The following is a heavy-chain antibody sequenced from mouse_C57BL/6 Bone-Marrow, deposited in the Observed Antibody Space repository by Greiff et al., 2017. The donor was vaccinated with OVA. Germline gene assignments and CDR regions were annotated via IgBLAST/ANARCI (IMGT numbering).Heavy chain of an antibody. D-gene: IGHD4-1*02. V-gene: IGHV12-3*01. Sequence: VQGVESGPGLVKPSQSLFLTCSITGFPITSGYYWIWIRPSPGKPLEWMGYITHSGETFYNQSLQSPISITRETSKNQFFLQLNSVTTEDTAMYYCAGDPTGTSMDYWGQGTSVTVSS. CDR1: GFPITSGYY. J-gene: IGHJ4*01. CDR2: ITHSGET. CDR3: AGDPTGTSMDY.